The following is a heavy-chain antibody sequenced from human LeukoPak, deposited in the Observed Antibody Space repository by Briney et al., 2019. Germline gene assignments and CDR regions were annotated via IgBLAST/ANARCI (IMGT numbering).Heavy chain of an antibody. J-gene: IGHJ5*02. V-gene: IGHV4-31*03. CDR2: IYYSGST. Sequence: SETLSLTCTVSGGSISSGGYYWSWIRQHPGKGLEWIGYIYYSGSTYCNPSLKSRVTISVDTSKNQFSLKLSSVTAADTAVYYCARSRRVGWFDPWGQGTLVTVSS. CDR1: GGSISSGGYY. CDR3: ARSRRVGWFDP. D-gene: IGHD5-24*01.